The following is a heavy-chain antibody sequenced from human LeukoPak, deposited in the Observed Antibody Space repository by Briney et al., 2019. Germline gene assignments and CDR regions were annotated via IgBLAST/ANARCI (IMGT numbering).Heavy chain of an antibody. V-gene: IGHV3-74*01. J-gene: IGHJ4*02. Sequence: GGSLRLSCAASGFTFSSYWMHWVRQVPGKGPVWVSRINTDGSRTSYADSVEGRFSISRDNAKNTLYLQMNSLRAEDPAVYYCARGGLRLFDYWGQGTLVTVSS. CDR1: GFTFSSYW. D-gene: IGHD5-12*01. CDR3: ARGGLRLFDY. CDR2: INTDGSRT.